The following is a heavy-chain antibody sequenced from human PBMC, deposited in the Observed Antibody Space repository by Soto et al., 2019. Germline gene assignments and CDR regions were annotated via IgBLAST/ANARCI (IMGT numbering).Heavy chain of an antibody. J-gene: IGHJ6*02. CDR2: ISAYNDYT. CDR3: AREGVAPYYYYGMDV. D-gene: IGHD5-12*01. CDR1: GYTFISYG. Sequence: GASVKVSCKASGYTFISYGISWVRQAPGQGLERMGWISAYNDYTNYAQKLQGRVTMTTDTSTRIAYLELRSLRSDDTAVYYCAREGVAPYYYYGMDVWGQGTPVTVSS. V-gene: IGHV1-18*01.